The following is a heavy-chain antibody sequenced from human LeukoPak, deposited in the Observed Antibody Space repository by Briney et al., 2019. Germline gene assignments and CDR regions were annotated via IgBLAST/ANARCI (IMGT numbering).Heavy chain of an antibody. J-gene: IGHJ5*02. D-gene: IGHD1-20*01. Sequence: GASVKVSCKASGYTFTGYYMHWVRQAPGQGLEWMGWINPNSGGTNYAQKFQGRVTMTRDTSISTAYMELSRLRSDDTAVYYCARGAGITGIGVPKNWFDPWGQGTLVTVSS. CDR2: INPNSGGT. CDR3: ARGAGITGIGVPKNWFDP. V-gene: IGHV1-2*02. CDR1: GYTFTGYY.